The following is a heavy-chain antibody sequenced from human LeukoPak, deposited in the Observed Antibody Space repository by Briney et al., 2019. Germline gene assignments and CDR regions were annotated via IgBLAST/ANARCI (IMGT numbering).Heavy chain of an antibody. CDR1: GGSISGGSYY. Sequence: PSETLSLTCTVSGGSISGGSYYWSWIRQPAGKGLEWIGRIYTSGSTNYNPSLKSRVTISVDTSKNQFSLKLSSVTAADTAVYYCARDLLPYRADFDYWGQGTLVTVSS. CDR2: IYTSGST. V-gene: IGHV4-61*02. J-gene: IGHJ4*02. D-gene: IGHD2-15*01. CDR3: ARDLLPYRADFDY.